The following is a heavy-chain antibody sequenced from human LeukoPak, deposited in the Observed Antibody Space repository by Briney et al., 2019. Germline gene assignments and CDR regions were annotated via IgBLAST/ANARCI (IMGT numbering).Heavy chain of an antibody. V-gene: IGHV4-34*01. CDR1: GGSFSGYY. D-gene: IGHD3-10*01. Sequence: SETLSLTCAVSGGSFSGYYWSWVRQPPGKGLEWIGEINHSGSTNYNPSLKSRVTISVDTSKNQFSLKLSSVTAADTAVYYCARRVRFGELFHLVFDPWGQGTLVTVSS. J-gene: IGHJ5*02. CDR3: ARRVRFGELFHLVFDP. CDR2: INHSGST.